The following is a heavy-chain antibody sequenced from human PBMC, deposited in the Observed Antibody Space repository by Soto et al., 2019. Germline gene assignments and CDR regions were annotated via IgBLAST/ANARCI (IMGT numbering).Heavy chain of an antibody. V-gene: IGHV1-3*01. D-gene: IGHD3-10*01. CDR2: INAGNGNT. J-gene: IGHJ5*02. CDR3: ARDGPILWFGEFILPHNWFDP. Sequence: ASVKVSCKASGYTFTSYAMHWVRQAPGQRLEWMGWINAGNGNTKYSQKFQGRVTITRDTSASTAYMELSSLRSEDTAVYYCARDGPILWFGEFILPHNWFDPWGQGTLVTVSS. CDR1: GYTFTSYA.